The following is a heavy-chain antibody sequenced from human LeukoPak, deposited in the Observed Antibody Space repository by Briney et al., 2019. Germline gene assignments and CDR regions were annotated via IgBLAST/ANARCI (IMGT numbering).Heavy chain of an antibody. D-gene: IGHD2-15*01. Sequence: PGGSLRLSCVASEVTFSSYNMNWVRQAPGKGLEWVSAISGSGGSTYSAASVKGRFTISRDNSKNTLYLQMNSLRAEDTAVYYCAKAAPFPGYCSGGSCRRWGYYYYMDVWGRGTTVTVSS. V-gene: IGHV3-23*01. CDR2: ISGSGGST. CDR3: AKAAPFPGYCSGGSCRRWGYYYYMDV. J-gene: IGHJ6*03. CDR1: EVTFSSYN.